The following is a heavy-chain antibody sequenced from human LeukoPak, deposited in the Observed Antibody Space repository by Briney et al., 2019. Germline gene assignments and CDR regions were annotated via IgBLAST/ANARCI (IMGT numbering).Heavy chain of an antibody. V-gene: IGHV4-34*01. CDR1: GGSFSGYY. D-gene: IGHD3-10*01. Sequence: SETLSLTCAVYGGSFSGYYWSWIRQPPGKGLEWIGEINHSGSTNYNPSLKSRVTISVDTSKNQFSLKLSSVTAADTAVYYCARRAITMVRGVYRATEIDYWGQGTLVTVSS. CDR3: ARRAITMVRGVYRATEIDY. CDR2: INHSGST. J-gene: IGHJ4*02.